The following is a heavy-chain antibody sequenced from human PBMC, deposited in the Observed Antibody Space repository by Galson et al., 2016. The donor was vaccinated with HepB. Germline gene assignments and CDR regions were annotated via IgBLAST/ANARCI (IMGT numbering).Heavy chain of an antibody. CDR2: IRQDGNEQ. D-gene: IGHD6-19*01. CDR3: ARDITVAGTVSDY. V-gene: IGHV3-7*01. CDR1: RFTVGNNY. Sequence: SLRLSCAASRFTVGNNYMSWVRQAPGKGLEWLANIRQDGNEQQYMDSVKGLFTISRDNSKNTVYVQMNSLRAEDTAVYYCARDITVAGTVSDYWGQGTLVTVSS. J-gene: IGHJ4*02.